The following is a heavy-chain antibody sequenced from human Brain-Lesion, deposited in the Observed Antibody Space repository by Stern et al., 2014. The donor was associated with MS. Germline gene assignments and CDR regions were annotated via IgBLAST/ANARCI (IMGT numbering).Heavy chain of an antibody. CDR3: TTIGYSASRSGFFDF. Sequence: EMQLVESGGGLVKPGGSLRLSCAGSGFTLSNVWMNWVRQAPGKGLEWVARVKSRGDGGTSDYGAPVKGRFTISRDDSKNTLYLQIDNLRAEDTAVYYCTTIGYSASRSGFFDFWGQGTLVTVSS. V-gene: IGHV3-15*05. J-gene: IGHJ4*02. CDR2: VKSRGDGGTS. D-gene: IGHD5-18*01. CDR1: GFTLSNVW.